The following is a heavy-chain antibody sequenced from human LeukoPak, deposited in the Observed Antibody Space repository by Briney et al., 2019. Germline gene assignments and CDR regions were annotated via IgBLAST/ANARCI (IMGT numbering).Heavy chain of an antibody. CDR1: GGTFSSYA. CDR2: IIPIFGTA. CDR3: ARGNNYYDSSGYYGVGYYMHV. Sequence: SVKVSCKASGGTFSSYAISWVRQAPGQGLEWMGRIIPIFGTANYAQKFQGRVTITADKSTSTAYMELSSLRSEDTAVYYCARGNNYYDSSGYYGVGYYMHVWGKGTTVTVSS. D-gene: IGHD3-22*01. J-gene: IGHJ6*03. V-gene: IGHV1-69*06.